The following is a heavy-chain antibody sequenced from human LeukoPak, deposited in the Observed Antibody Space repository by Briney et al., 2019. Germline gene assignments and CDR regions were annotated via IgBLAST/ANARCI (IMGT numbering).Heavy chain of an antibody. CDR1: GGSISTSNFY. J-gene: IGHJ4*02. CDR2: IYSSGST. CDR3: ARTSSGGSSETYFDY. D-gene: IGHD2-15*01. V-gene: IGHV4-39*07. Sequence: PSETLSLTCTASGGSISTSNFYWGWIRQPPGKGLEWIGSIYSSGSTYYNPSLKSRVTISVDTSKNQFSLKLSSVTAADTAVYYCARTSSGGSSETYFDYWGQGTLVTVSS.